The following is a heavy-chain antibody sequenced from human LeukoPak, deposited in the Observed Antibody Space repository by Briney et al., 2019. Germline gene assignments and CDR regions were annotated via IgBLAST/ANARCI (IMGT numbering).Heavy chain of an antibody. V-gene: IGHV3-74*01. CDR3: VRGTSRENGYGGDDPY. D-gene: IGHD5-12*01. CDR1: DFTFSTYW. J-gene: IGHJ4*02. Sequence: GGSLRLSCAGSDFTFSTYWMHWVRQAPGEGLVWVSRISTDGISRTCADSVKGRFTISRDNAKNTLFLQMDSLRAEDTAVYYCVRGTSRENGYGGDDPYWGQGTLVIVSS. CDR2: ISTDGISR.